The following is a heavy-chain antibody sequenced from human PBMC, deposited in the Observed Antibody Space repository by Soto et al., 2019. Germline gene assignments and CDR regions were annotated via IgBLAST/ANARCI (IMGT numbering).Heavy chain of an antibody. CDR3: ARGPRDHFYYDRSDYARSYGAFDL. CDR2: IYPGGVNI. Sequence: ASVKVSCKAIGYSFTSHYMHWVRQAPGQGLEWMGTIYPGGVNIGYAQKFKGRVTMTKDTSTSTVYMELNSLTSEDTAVYYCARGPRDHFYYDRSDYARSYGAFDLWG. CDR1: GYSFTSHY. V-gene: IGHV1-46*01. D-gene: IGHD3-22*01. J-gene: IGHJ3*01.